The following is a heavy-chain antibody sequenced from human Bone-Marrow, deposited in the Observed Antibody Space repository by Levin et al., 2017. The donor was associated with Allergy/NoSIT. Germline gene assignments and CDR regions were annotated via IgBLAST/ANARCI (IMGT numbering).Heavy chain of an antibody. CDR2: SPMLGTP. D-gene: IGHD2-15*01. J-gene: IGHJ6*03. CDR3: ARGYCSGGTCYSGWFYYMDV. V-gene: IGHV1-69*06. CDR1: GGTFSSYA. Sequence: PGGSLRLSCKASGGTFSSYAISWVRQAPGQGLEWMGGSPMLGTPNYAQRFQGRVTITADKSTSTAYMELSSLRSEDTAVYYCARGYCSGGTCYSGWFYYMDVWGKGTTVTVSS.